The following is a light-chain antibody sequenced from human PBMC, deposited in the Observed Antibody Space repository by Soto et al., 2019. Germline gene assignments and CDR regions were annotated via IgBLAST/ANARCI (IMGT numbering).Light chain of an antibody. CDR3: RSYSSRSTSVA. J-gene: IGLJ2*01. V-gene: IGLV2-14*01. CDR1: SSDVGGYNY. CDR2: DVS. Sequence: QSALTQPASVSGSPGQSITISCTGTSSDVGGYNYVSWYQQHPGKAPKLMIYDVSNRPSGVSNRFSGSKSGNTASLTISGLRDEDEADYYCRSYSSRSTSVAFGGGTKVTVL.